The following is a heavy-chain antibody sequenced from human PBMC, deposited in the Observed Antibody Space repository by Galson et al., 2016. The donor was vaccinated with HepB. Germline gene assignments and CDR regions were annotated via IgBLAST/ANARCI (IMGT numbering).Heavy chain of an antibody. CDR2: IYSSGSS. Sequence: TLSLTCSVSGGSVSSASNYWNWIRQTAGKGLEWIGRIYSSGSSDYNPSLKSRVTISIDTSKNQFSLKLTSLAAADTAVYYCARAPLTVTGHWYLDLWGRGTLVAVSS. V-gene: IGHV4-61*02. D-gene: IGHD6-19*01. J-gene: IGHJ2*01. CDR1: GGSVSSASNY. CDR3: ARAPLTVTGHWYLDL.